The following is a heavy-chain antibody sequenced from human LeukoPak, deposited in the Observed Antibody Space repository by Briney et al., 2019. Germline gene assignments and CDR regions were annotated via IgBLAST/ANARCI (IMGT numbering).Heavy chain of an antibody. V-gene: IGHV3-30*18. J-gene: IGHJ4*02. CDR1: GFTFSSYG. D-gene: IGHD5-12*01. CDR3: VKDLKGYEEV. CDR2: ISFDGSDK. Sequence: GGSLRLSCAASGFTFSSYGMHWVRQAPGKGLEWVALISFDGSDKSYGTSVKGRFTISRDNSKNTVSLRMNSLRVEDTGMYYCVKDLKGYEEVWGQGTLVTVSS.